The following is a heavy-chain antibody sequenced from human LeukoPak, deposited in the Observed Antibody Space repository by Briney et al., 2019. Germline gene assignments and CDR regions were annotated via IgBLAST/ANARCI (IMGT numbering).Heavy chain of an antibody. D-gene: IGHD3-9*01. V-gene: IGHV3-21*01. Sequence: WGSLRLSCAASGFIFRRYDMNWVRQAPGKGLEWVSFISSSSISIYYGDSVQGRFTVSRDNARNLLYLEMNTLRAEDTAVYYCARVYDVLTGGFDYWGQGALVTVSS. J-gene: IGHJ4*02. CDR1: GFIFRRYD. CDR2: ISSSSISI. CDR3: ARVYDVLTGGFDY.